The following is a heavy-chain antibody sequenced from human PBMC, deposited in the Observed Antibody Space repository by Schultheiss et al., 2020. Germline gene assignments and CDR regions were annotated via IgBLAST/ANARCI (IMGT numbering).Heavy chain of an antibody. V-gene: IGHV3-23*01. D-gene: IGHD6-19*01. CDR1: GFTFSSYA. CDR3: AKDGSGWHR. J-gene: IGHJ4*02. CDR2: ISGSGGST. Sequence: GGSLRLSCAASGFTFSSYAMTWVRQAPGRGLEWVSAISGSGGSTYYADSVKGRITISRDNSKNTLYLQMNSLTIEDTAVYYCAKDGSGWHRWGQGTLVTVSS.